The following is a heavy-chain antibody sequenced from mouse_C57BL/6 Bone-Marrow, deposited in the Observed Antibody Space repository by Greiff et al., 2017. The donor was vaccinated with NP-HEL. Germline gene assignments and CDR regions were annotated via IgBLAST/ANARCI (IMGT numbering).Heavy chain of an antibody. V-gene: IGHV5-12*01. Sequence: EVQLVESGGGLVQPGGSLKLSCAASGFTFSDYYMYWVRQTPEKRLEWVAYISNGGGSTYYPDTVKCRFTISRDNAKNTLYLQMSRLKSEDTAMYYCAALDYWGQGTSVTVSS. J-gene: IGHJ4*01. CDR1: GFTFSDYY. CDR2: ISNGGGST. CDR3: AALDY.